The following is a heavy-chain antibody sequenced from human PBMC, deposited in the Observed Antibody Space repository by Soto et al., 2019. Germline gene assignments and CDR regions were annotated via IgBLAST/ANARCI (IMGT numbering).Heavy chain of an antibody. V-gene: IGHV1-8*01. CDR2: MNPNSGNT. D-gene: IGHD6-13*01. Sequence: QVQLVQSGAEVKKPGASVKVSCKASGYTFTSYDINWVRQATGQGLEWMGWMNPNSGNTGYAQKFQGRVPMTRNTSLSTAYMVLSSLRSEDTAVYYCARERSAAGTGWFDPWGQGTLVTVSS. J-gene: IGHJ5*02. CDR3: ARERSAAGTGWFDP. CDR1: GYTFTSYD.